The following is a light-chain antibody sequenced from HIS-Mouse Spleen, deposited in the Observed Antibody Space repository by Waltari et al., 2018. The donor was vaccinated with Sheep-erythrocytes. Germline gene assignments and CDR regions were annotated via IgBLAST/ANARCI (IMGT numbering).Light chain of an antibody. CDR3: QAWDSSTAWV. CDR2: QDS. J-gene: IGLJ3*02. CDR1: KLGDKY. V-gene: IGLV3-1*01. Sequence: SYELTQPPSVSVSPGQTASITCSGDKLGDKYACWYQQKPGQSPVLVIYQDSKRPSGIPEGFSGSNSGHTATLTISGTQAMDEADYYCQAWDSSTAWVFGGGTKLTVL.